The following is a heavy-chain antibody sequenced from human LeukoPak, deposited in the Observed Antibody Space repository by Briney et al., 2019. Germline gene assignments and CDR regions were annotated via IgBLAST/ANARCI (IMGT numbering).Heavy chain of an antibody. CDR3: ARALSYDFWSGYYDY. V-gene: IGHV4-38-2*02. CDR1: GYSISSGYY. D-gene: IGHD3-3*01. CDR2: IYHSGST. Sequence: SETLSLTCTASGYSISSGYYWGWIRQPPGKGLEWIGSIYHSGSTYYNPSLKSRVTISVDTSKNQFSLKLSSVTAADTAVYYCARALSYDFWSGYYDYWGQGTLVTVSS. J-gene: IGHJ4*02.